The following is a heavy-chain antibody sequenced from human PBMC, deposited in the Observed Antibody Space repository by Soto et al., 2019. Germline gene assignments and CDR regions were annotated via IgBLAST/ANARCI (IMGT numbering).Heavy chain of an antibody. Sequence: GGSLRLSCAASGFTFSSYAMSWVRQAPGKGLEWVSAISGSGGSTYYADSVKGRFTISRDNSKNTLYLQMNSLRAEDTAVYYCAKQLTYDFWSGPSAPFDYWGQGTLVTISS. CDR2: ISGSGGST. V-gene: IGHV3-23*01. CDR1: GFTFSSYA. CDR3: AKQLTYDFWSGPSAPFDY. J-gene: IGHJ4*02. D-gene: IGHD3-3*01.